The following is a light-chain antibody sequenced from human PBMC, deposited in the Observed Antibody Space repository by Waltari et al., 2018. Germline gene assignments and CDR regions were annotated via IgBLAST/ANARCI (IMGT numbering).Light chain of an antibody. Sequence: QSALTQPASVSGSPGQSITISCTGINGDVGGYYYVSWYQQYPGKAPKLLIYDVSHRPSGVLSRFPASKSGNTASLTISGLQTEDEDDYYCTSYRSTNTRVIFGGGTKLAVL. J-gene: IGLJ2*01. CDR2: DVS. CDR3: TSYRSTNTRVI. V-gene: IGLV2-14*03. CDR1: NGDVGGYYY.